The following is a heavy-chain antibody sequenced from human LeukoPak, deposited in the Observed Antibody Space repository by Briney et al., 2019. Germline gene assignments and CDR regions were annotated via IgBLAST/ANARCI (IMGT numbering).Heavy chain of an antibody. CDR1: GFTFDDYA. Sequence: GGPLRLSCAASGFTFDDYAMHWVRQAPGKGLEWVSLISGDGGSTYYADSVKGRCTISRDNSKNSLYLQMNSLRTEDTALYYCAKGSRRGSLLYAFDIWGQGTMVTVSS. J-gene: IGHJ3*02. CDR3: AKGSRRGSLLYAFDI. CDR2: ISGDGGST. V-gene: IGHV3-43*02. D-gene: IGHD5-12*01.